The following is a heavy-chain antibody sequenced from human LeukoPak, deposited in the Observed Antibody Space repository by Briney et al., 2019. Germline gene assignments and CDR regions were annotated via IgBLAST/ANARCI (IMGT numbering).Heavy chain of an antibody. CDR3: ARRSNPPGRIDH. CDR2: ISGSGNTA. Sequence: PGGSLRLSCSTSGFIFSSYAMNWVRQAPGKGLEWVSAISGSGNTAYYADSVKGRFTISRDNSKNTMYLQMNSLKGEDTAVYYCARRSNPPGRIDHWGQGTLVTVSS. J-gene: IGHJ4*02. CDR1: GFIFSSYA. D-gene: IGHD1-14*01. V-gene: IGHV3-23*01.